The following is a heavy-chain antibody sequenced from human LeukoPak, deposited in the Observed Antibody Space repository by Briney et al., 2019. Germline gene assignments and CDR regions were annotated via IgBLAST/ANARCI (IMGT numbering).Heavy chain of an antibody. D-gene: IGHD4-17*01. CDR1: GFTFSSYD. CDR2: IGTADDT. V-gene: IGHV3-13*01. CDR3: ARKNYGDYGSRFFDL. Sequence: GGSLRLSCAASGFTFSSYDMHWVRQARGKGLEWVSGIGTADDTYYPGSVKGRFTISRENAKNSLYLQMNDLRAGDTAVYFCARKNYGDYGSRFFDLWGRGTLVTVSS. J-gene: IGHJ2*01.